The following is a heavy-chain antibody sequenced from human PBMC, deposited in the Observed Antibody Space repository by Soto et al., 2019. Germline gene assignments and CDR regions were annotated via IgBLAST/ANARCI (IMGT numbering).Heavy chain of an antibody. D-gene: IGHD6-6*01. V-gene: IGHV3-21*01. CDR1: GFTFSSYS. CDR3: ARALDPVLAAPYGMDV. Sequence: PGGSLRLSCAASGFTFSSYSMNWVRQAPGKGLEWVSSISSSSSYIYYADSVKGRFTISRDNAKNSLYLQMNSLRAEDTAVYYCARALDPVLAAPYGMDVWGQGTTVTVSS. CDR2: ISSSSSYI. J-gene: IGHJ6*02.